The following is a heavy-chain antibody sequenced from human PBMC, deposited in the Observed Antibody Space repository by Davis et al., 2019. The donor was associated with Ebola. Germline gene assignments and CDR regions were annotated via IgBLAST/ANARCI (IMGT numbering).Heavy chain of an antibody. CDR1: GFTFSSYA. CDR3: ARGKGAVVVITYYDY. D-gene: IGHD3-22*01. J-gene: IGHJ4*02. Sequence: SCAASGFTFSSYAMHWVRQAPGKGLVWVSRINSDGSSTSYADSVKGRFTISRDNAKNTLYLQMNSLRAEDTAVYYCARGKGAVVVITYYDYWGQGTLVTVSS. CDR2: INSDGSST. V-gene: IGHV3-74*01.